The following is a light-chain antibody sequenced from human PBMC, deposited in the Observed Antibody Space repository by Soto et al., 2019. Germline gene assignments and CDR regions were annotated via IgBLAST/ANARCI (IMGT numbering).Light chain of an antibody. V-gene: IGKV1-27*01. CDR1: QGISNN. Sequence: IQLTHSHYTLYASLGNGLTLTCRAGQGISNNLAWYQQKPGKVPKLLIYAASTLQSGVPSRFSGSGSGTDFTLTISSLQPEDVATYYCQKYNSAPITFGQGTR. CDR3: QKYNSAPIT. CDR2: AAS. J-gene: IGKJ5*01.